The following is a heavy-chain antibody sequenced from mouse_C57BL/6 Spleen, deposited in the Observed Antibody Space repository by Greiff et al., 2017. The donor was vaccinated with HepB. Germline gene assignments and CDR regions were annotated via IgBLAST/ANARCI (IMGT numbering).Heavy chain of an antibody. J-gene: IGHJ4*01. Sequence: VQLQQPGAELVRPGSSVKLSCKASGYTFTSYWMDWVKQRPGQGLEWIGNIYPSDSETPYNQKFKDKATLTVDKSSSTAYMQLSSLTSEDSAVYYCARRHYGSSLAMDYWGQGTSVTVSS. CDR3: ARRHYGSSLAMDY. CDR2: IYPSDSET. D-gene: IGHD1-1*01. V-gene: IGHV1-61*01. CDR1: GYTFTSYW.